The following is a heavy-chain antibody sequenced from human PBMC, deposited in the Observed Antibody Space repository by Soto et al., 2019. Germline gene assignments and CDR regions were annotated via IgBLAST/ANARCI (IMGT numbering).Heavy chain of an antibody. D-gene: IGHD2-2*01. CDR1: GFTFGGYG. CDR2: IWYDGSNK. J-gene: IGHJ6*02. CDR3: ARSVVVPAGMEV. V-gene: IGHV3-33*01. Sequence: GGPQRHSCAASGFTFGGYGVHWVRQAPGKGLEWVAVIWYDGSNKYYADSVKGRFTISRDNSKNTLYLQMNSLRAEDTAVYYCARSVVVPAGMEVWGQGTTVTAP.